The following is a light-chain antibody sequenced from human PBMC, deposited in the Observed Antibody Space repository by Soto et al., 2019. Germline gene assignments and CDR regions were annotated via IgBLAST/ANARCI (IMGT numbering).Light chain of an antibody. J-gene: IGKJ1*01. CDR3: QQYHRYSWT. Sequence: DIQMTQSPSTLSASVGDRVSIACRASRSISSSLAWYQQKPGKAPKLLIYDASSLESGVPSRFSGSGSGTEFTLSINSLQPQDFATYYCQQYHRYSWTFGQGTKVDIK. CDR2: DAS. V-gene: IGKV1-5*01. CDR1: RSISSS.